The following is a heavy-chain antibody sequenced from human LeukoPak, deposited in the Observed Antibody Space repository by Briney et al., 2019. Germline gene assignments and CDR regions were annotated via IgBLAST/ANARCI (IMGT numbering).Heavy chain of an antibody. CDR2: INHSGST. Sequence: PSETLSLTCAVSGGSISSGGYYWSWIRQPPGKGLEWIGEINHSGSTNYNPSLKSRVTISVDTSKNQFSLKLSSVTAADTAVYYCARGSSGWAAAVDYWGQGTLVTVSS. CDR1: GGSISSGGYY. D-gene: IGHD6-19*01. V-gene: IGHV4-34*01. J-gene: IGHJ4*02. CDR3: ARGSSGWAAAVDY.